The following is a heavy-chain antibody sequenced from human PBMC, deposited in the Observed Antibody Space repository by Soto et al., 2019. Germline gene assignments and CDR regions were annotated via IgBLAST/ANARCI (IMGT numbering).Heavy chain of an antibody. Sequence: GGSLRLSCAASGITFIADAMGWVRQAPGKGLEWVSAISGSGATTYYADSVKGRFTISRDKSKNTLYLQMNSLRAEDTALYYCAKSFSSNWYDYFDYWGQGSLVTVSS. V-gene: IGHV3-23*01. D-gene: IGHD6-13*01. CDR3: AKSFSSNWYDYFDY. CDR1: GITFIADA. J-gene: IGHJ4*02. CDR2: ISGSGATT.